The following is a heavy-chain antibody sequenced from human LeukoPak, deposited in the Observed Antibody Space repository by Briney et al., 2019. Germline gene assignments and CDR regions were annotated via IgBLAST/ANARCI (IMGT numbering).Heavy chain of an antibody. CDR2: INHSGST. V-gene: IGHV4-34*01. J-gene: IGHJ4*02. CDR1: GGSFSGYY. CDR3: ARDTYYFGSGSQLDY. D-gene: IGHD3-10*01. Sequence: PSETLSLTCAVYGGSFSGYYWSWIRQPPGKGLEWIGEINHSGSTNYNPSLKSRVTISVDTSKDQFPLKLSSVTAADTAVYFCARDTYYFGSGSQLDYWGQGTLVTVSS.